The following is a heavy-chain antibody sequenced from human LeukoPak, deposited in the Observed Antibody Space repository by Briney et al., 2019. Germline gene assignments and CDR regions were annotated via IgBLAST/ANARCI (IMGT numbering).Heavy chain of an antibody. CDR2: INHSGST. J-gene: IGHJ5*02. V-gene: IGHV4-34*01. CDR1: GGSFSGYY. CDR3: ARALGYASLIRNWFDP. D-gene: IGHD5-12*01. Sequence: PSETLSLTCAVYGGSFSGYYWSWIRQPPGKGLEWIGEINHSGSTNYNPSLKSRVTISVDTSKNQFSLKLSSVTAADTAVYYCARALGYASLIRNWFDPWGQGTLVTVSS.